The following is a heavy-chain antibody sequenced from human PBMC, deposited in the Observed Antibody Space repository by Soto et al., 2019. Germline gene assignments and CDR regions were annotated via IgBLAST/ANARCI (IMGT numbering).Heavy chain of an antibody. CDR3: ARVGAIAQAEAYD. Sequence: QIQLVQSVTEVREPGASVKVSCQASGYTFTSYVIILVRQAPGQGLELMGWISGYNNNKNYAQKYQARVTRNTDTSTRTAYMELRSRRSDDTAVDYGARVGAIAQAEAYDWGQGNLVTFSS. J-gene: IGHJ4*02. D-gene: IGHD3-16*01. CDR1: GYTFTSYV. CDR2: ISGYNNNK. V-gene: IGHV1-18*01.